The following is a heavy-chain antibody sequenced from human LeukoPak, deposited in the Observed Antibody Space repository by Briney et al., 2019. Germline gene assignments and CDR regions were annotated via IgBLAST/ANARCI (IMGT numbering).Heavy chain of an antibody. CDR3: AKGGSHFDY. CDR2: IWYDGSNK. CDR1: GFTFSSYG. J-gene: IGHJ4*02. Sequence: PGRSLRLSCAASGFTFSSYGMHWVRQAPGKGLEWVAVIWYDGSNKYYADSVKGRFTISRDNSKNTLYLQMNSLRAEDTAVYYCAKGGSHFDYWGQGTLVTVSS. V-gene: IGHV3-33*06. D-gene: IGHD3-10*01.